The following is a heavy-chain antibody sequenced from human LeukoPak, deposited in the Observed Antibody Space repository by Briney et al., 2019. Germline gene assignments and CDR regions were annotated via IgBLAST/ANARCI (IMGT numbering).Heavy chain of an antibody. J-gene: IGHJ4*02. CDR1: GFTFSSCA. Sequence: GGSLRLSCAASGFTFSSCAMHWVRQAAGKGLGWGAVISYDGGNKYYADSVKGRFTITRDNSKNTLYLQMNSLRAEDTAVSYCARDWGASGSYFVDYWGQGTLVTVSS. V-gene: IGHV3-30*04. CDR2: ISYDGGNK. CDR3: ARDWGASGSYFVDY. D-gene: IGHD3-10*01.